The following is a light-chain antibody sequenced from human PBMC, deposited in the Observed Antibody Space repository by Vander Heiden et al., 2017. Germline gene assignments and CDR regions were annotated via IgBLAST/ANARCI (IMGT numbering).Light chain of an antibody. CDR2: SNY. Sequence: QSVLTQPTSASVTPGQSVTIVCSGSSSNIGSNTINWYQHLRGTAPKLLIYSNYHRPSGVPDRFSGSRSGTSASLAISGLQSGDEADYYCAARDDSLNGWVFGGGTKLTVL. CDR1: SSNIGSNT. V-gene: IGLV1-44*01. CDR3: AARDDSLNGWV. J-gene: IGLJ3*02.